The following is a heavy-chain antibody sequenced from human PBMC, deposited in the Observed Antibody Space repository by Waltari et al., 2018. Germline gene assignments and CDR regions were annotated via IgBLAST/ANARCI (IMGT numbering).Heavy chain of an antibody. CDR1: GGTFGRFA. CDR2: IIPKMGAS. V-gene: IGHV1-69*01. Sequence: QVQLVQSGAEVKKPGSSVKVSCKASGGTFGRFAMSWVRQAAGEGLEWMGGIIPKMGASNYAQKFQGRVTITADDSTRIAYMEVSSLSFEDTAVYFCATDTSPPYWGQGTLVIVSS. D-gene: IGHD2-2*01. J-gene: IGHJ4*02. CDR3: ATDTSPPY.